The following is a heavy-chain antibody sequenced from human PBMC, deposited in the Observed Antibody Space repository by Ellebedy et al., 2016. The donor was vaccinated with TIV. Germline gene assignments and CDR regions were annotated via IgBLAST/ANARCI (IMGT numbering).Heavy chain of an antibody. V-gene: IGHV3-23*01. Sequence: GGSLRLSXAASGFTFSSYAMSWVRQAPGKGLEWVSAISGSGGSTYYADSVKGRFTISRDNSKNTLYLQMNSLRAEDTAVYYCAKLQGDGRWGHDYWGQGTLVTVSS. CDR2: ISGSGGST. J-gene: IGHJ4*02. D-gene: IGHD3-16*01. CDR3: AKLQGDGRWGHDY. CDR1: GFTFSSYA.